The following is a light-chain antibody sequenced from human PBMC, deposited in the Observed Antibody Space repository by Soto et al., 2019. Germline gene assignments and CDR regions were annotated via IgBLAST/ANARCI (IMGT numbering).Light chain of an antibody. Sequence: AIQMTQSPSSLSASVGDRVTITCRASQGIGNDLGWYQQKPGKAPNLLIYDASSLQSGVPSMFSGSGSGTDFTLTISSLQPEEFATYYCLQDYNYPLTVGGGTKVEIK. CDR1: QGIGND. CDR2: DAS. CDR3: LQDYNYPLT. V-gene: IGKV1-6*01. J-gene: IGKJ4*01.